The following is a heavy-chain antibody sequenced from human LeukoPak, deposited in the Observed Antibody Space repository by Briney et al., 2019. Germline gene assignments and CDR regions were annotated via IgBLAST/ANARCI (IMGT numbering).Heavy chain of an antibody. CDR3: ARSYCSGGSCYYGMDV. V-gene: IGHV4-59*08. D-gene: IGHD2-15*01. Sequence: SSETLSLTCTVSGVSISSYYWSWIRQPPGKGLEWIGYIYYSGSTNYNPSLKSRVTISVDTSKNQFSLKLSSVTAADTAVYYCARSYCSGGSCYYGMDVWGQGTTVTVSS. J-gene: IGHJ6*02. CDR1: GVSISSYY. CDR2: IYYSGST.